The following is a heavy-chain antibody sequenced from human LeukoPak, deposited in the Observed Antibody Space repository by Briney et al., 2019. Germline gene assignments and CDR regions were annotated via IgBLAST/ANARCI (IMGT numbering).Heavy chain of an antibody. Sequence: ASVKVSCKASGYTLTSYGISWVRQAPGQGLEWMGWISAYNGNTNYAQKLQGRVTMTTDTSTSTAYMELSSLRSEDTAVYYCARDPIRIAAPDYWGQGTLVTVSS. D-gene: IGHD6-13*01. CDR2: ISAYNGNT. CDR1: GYTLTSYG. V-gene: IGHV1-18*01. CDR3: ARDPIRIAAPDY. J-gene: IGHJ4*02.